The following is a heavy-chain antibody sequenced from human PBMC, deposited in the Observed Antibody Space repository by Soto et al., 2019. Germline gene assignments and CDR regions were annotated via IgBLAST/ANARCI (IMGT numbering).Heavy chain of an antibody. Sequence: RLSCSAPGFAFSSYAMHGVRQAPGKGLEWVAVISYDGSNKYYADSVKGRFTISRDNSKNTLYLQMNSLRAEDTAVYYCARDKDSSSSYYGMDVWGQGT. CDR2: ISYDGSNK. D-gene: IGHD6-6*01. CDR3: ARDKDSSSSYYGMDV. V-gene: IGHV3-30-3*01. J-gene: IGHJ6*02. CDR1: GFAFSSYA.